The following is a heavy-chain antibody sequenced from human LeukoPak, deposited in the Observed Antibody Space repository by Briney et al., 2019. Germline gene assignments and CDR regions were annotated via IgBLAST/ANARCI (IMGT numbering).Heavy chain of an antibody. CDR2: IRQDGSEK. D-gene: IGHD6-25*01. CDR1: GFIFTSYS. V-gene: IGHV3-7*01. Sequence: GGSLRLSCTASGFIFTSYSMNWVRQAPGKGLEWVANIRQDGSEKHYLDSVKGRITISRDNAKNSLYLQMNSLRVEDTAVYFCARWGSELPDDAFDIWGQGTMVTVSS. CDR3: ARWGSELPDDAFDI. J-gene: IGHJ3*02.